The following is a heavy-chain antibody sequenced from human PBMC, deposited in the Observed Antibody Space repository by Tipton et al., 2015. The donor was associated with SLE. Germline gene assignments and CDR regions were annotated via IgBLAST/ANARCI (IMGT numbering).Heavy chain of an antibody. D-gene: IGHD3-3*01. Sequence: QSGPEVKRFGSSVKVSCEVPGGTFSNSGISWVRQAPGHGLEWMGGITPIVSAINYAQKFQGRLTITAETSIAYMELNSLTSEDTAVYFCARERRRLWNGYYKLYHLDLWGQGTLVTVSS. CDR2: ITPIVSAI. CDR1: GGTFSNSG. V-gene: IGHV1-69*06. CDR3: ARERRRLWNGYYKLYHLDL. J-gene: IGHJ4*02.